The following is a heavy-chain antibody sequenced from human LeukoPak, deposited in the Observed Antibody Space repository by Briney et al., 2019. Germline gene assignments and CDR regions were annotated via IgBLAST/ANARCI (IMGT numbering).Heavy chain of an antibody. CDR1: GYTFTGYY. V-gene: IGHV1-2*02. J-gene: IGHJ4*02. CDR2: INPNSGGT. D-gene: IGHD3-22*01. CDR3: ARDPGSYYDSSGTEY. Sequence: ASVKVSCKASGYTFTGYYMHWVRQAPGQGLEWMGWINPNSGGTYYAQKFQGRVTMTRDTSISTAYMELSRLRSDDTAVYYCARDPGSYYDSSGTEYWGQGTLVTVSS.